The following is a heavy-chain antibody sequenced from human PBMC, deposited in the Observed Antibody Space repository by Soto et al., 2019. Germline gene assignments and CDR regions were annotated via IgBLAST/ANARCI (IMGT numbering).Heavy chain of an antibody. CDR3: ARENFRRLVHDAFDL. CDR2: IYDSETI. V-gene: IGHV4-31*03. CDR1: GGSVTSGGYY. D-gene: IGHD6-6*01. J-gene: IGHJ3*01. Sequence: QVQLQESGPGLIRPSQTLSLTCTVSGGSVTSGGYYWNWIRQHPGKGLEWIGYIYDSETIYSNPSLESRPSISPDTSTNQSSLEVRSVTPADTAVYYCARENFRRLVHDAFDLWGQGTMVTVSS.